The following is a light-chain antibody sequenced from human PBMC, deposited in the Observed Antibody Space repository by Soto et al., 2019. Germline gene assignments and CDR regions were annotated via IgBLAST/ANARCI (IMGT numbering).Light chain of an antibody. CDR2: DAS. J-gene: IGKJ4*01. CDR1: QSVSSL. Sequence: EIVLTQSPATLSLSPGEGATLSCRASQSVSSLLAWYQQKPGQAPRLLIYDASNRATGTPARFSGSGSGTDFTLTISSLEPEDFAVYYCQQRSKWPLTFGGGTKVEIK. CDR3: QQRSKWPLT. V-gene: IGKV3-11*01.